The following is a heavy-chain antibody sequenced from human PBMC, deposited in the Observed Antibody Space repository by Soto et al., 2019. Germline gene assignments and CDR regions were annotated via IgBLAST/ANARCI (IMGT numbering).Heavy chain of an antibody. CDR3: ARGSPWFGELFSSA. J-gene: IGHJ5*02. CDR2: MNPNSGNT. V-gene: IGHV1-8*01. Sequence: ASVKVSCKASGYTFTSYEINWVRQATGQGLGRMGWMNPNSGNTGYAQKFQGRATMTRKTSMSKAYMELSSLRSEDTAVYYCARGSPWFGELFSSAWGQGTLVTVSS. CDR1: GYTFTSYE. D-gene: IGHD3-10*01.